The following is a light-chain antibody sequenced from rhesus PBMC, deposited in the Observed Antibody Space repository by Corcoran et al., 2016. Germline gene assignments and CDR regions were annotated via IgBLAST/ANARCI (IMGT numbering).Light chain of an antibody. V-gene: IGKV1-22*01. CDR2: KAS. CDR3: QQYSTRLYS. Sequence: DIQMTQSPSSLSASVGDTVTITCRASQGISSWLAWYEQKPGKAPKLLIYKASSWQGGVPSRFRGHGSWTDFTLTIRTLQSADFATYYCQQYSTRLYSFGQGTKVEIK. J-gene: IGKJ2*01. CDR1: QGISSW.